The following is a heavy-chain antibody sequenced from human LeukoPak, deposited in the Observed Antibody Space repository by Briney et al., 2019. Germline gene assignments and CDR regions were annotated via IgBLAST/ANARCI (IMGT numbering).Heavy chain of an antibody. J-gene: IGHJ4*02. V-gene: IGHV1-8*02. CDR2: MNPNSGNT. CDR1: GYTFTGYY. CDR3: ARGDWAPEY. D-gene: IGHD3-9*01. Sequence: GASVKVSCKASGYTFTGYYMHWVRQAPGQGLEWMGWMNPNSGNTGYAQKFQGRVTMTRNTSISTAYMELRSLRSEDTAVYYCARGDWAPEYWGQGTLVTVSS.